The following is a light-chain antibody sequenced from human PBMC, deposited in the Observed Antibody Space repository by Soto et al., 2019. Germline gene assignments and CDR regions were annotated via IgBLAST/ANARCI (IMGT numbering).Light chain of an antibody. Sequence: IRMYQSPAPLSGSVGDRVTIPCRASHTISSWLAWYQQKPGKAPKLLIYKASNLESGVPSRFRGSGSGTEFTLTSTSLQPDDIATYYWQQYNSQSTFGQGTKVDI. CDR1: HTISSW. J-gene: IGKJ1*01. CDR2: KAS. V-gene: IGKV1-5*03. CDR3: QQYNSQST.